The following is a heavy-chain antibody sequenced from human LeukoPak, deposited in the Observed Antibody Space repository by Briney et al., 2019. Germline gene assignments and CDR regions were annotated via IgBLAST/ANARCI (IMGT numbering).Heavy chain of an antibody. CDR3: TRLALYGDYRDAFDI. CDR1: GFTFSGSA. V-gene: IGHV3-73*01. Sequence: GGSLRLSSAASGFTFSGSAMHWVRQASGKGLEWVGRIRSKANSYATAHAASVKGRFTISRDDSKNTAYLQMNSLKTEDTAVYYCTRLALYGDYRDAFDIWGQGTMVTVSS. J-gene: IGHJ3*02. CDR2: IRSKANSYAT. D-gene: IGHD4-17*01.